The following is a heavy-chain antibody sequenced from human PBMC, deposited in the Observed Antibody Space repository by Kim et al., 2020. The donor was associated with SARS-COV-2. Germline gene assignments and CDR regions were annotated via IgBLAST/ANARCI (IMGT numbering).Heavy chain of an antibody. CDR1: GGCISSGGYY. Sequence: SETLSLTCTVSGGCISSGGYYWSWIRQHPGKGLEWIGYIYYSGSTYYNPSLKSRVTISVDTSKNQFSLKLSSVTAADTAVYYCARAPRDYGLILVDYWGQGTLVTVSS. V-gene: IGHV4-31*03. D-gene: IGHD3-10*01. CDR2: IYYSGST. J-gene: IGHJ4*02. CDR3: ARAPRDYGLILVDY.